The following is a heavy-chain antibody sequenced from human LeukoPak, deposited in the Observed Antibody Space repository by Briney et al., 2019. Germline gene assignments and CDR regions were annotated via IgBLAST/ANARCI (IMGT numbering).Heavy chain of an antibody. Sequence: ASVKVSCKASGYTFTGYYMHWVRQAPGQGLEWMGWINPNSGDTNYAQKFQGRVTMTRDTSISTAYMELSRLRSDDTAVYYCARVANNVPYSSGRTLPEARFDYWGQGTLVTVSS. V-gene: IGHV1-2*02. CDR3: ARVANNVPYSSGRTLPEARFDY. D-gene: IGHD6-19*01. CDR2: INPNSGDT. CDR1: GYTFTGYY. J-gene: IGHJ4*02.